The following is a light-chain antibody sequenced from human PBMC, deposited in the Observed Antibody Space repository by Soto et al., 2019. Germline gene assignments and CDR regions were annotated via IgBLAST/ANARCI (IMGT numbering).Light chain of an antibody. CDR2: LAS. Sequence: EIVLTQSPATLASFPGDRVTLSCRASQAVNTRLAWYQHKPGQAPRLLIYLASNRAAGVPARFSGSGSETDFTLTISRLEPEDFAVYYCQQYGSSRTCGQGTKVDIK. V-gene: IGKV3-20*01. J-gene: IGKJ1*01. CDR1: QAVNTR. CDR3: QQYGSSRT.